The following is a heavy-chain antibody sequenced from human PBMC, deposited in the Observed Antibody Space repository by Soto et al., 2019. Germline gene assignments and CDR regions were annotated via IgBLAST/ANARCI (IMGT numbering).Heavy chain of an antibody. D-gene: IGHD3-10*01. CDR2: IYYSGST. V-gene: IGHV4-59*08. Sequence: SETLSLTCTVSGGSISRYYWSLIRQPPGKGLEWIGYIYYSGSTNYNPSLKSRVTMSVDTSENQYSLKLRPVTAADTAVYYCARLTYYGSGSYINWFDPWGQGILVTVSS. J-gene: IGHJ5*02. CDR3: ARLTYYGSGSYINWFDP. CDR1: GGSISRYY.